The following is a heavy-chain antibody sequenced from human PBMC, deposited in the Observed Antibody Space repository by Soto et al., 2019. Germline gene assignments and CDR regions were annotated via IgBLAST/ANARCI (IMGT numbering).Heavy chain of an antibody. Sequence: SVKTACRASGGTFSSYAISCVRQAPGQGLEWMGGIIPIFGTANYAQKFQGRVTITADESTSTAYMELSSLRSEDTAVYYCARNPRRGYYYGMDVWRQGTTVTVSS. CDR3: ARNPRRGYYYGMDV. D-gene: IGHD3-16*01. CDR1: GGTFSSYA. V-gene: IGHV1-69*13. J-gene: IGHJ6*02. CDR2: IIPIFGTA.